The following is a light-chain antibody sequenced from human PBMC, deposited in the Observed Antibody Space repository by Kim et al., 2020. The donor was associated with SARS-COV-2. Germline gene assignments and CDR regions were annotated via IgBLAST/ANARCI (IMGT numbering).Light chain of an antibody. V-gene: IGKV1-16*02. CDR3: QQYNHHPYT. J-gene: IGKJ2*01. CDR2: DAS. CDR1: QDISTY. Sequence: DIQMTQSPSSLSASVGDRVTITCRASQDISTYVAWFQQEAGKAPKSLIFDASSLQSGVPSKFSGSGSGTEFTLTISSLQPEDFATYCCQQYNHHPYTFGQGTKLEI.